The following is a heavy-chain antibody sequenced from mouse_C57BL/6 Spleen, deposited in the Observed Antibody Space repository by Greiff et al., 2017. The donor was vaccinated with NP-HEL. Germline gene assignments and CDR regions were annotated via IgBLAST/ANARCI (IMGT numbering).Heavy chain of an antibody. Sequence: QVQLKQSGPGLVAPSQSLSITCTVSGFSLTSYAISWVRQPPGKGLEWLGVIWTGGGTNYNSALKSRQSISKDNSKSQVFLKMNSLQTDDTARYYCARKREDGYYAKDYWGQGTSVTVAS. V-gene: IGHV2-9-1*01. CDR1: GFSLTSYA. CDR2: IWTGGGT. D-gene: IGHD2-3*01. J-gene: IGHJ4*01. CDR3: ARKREDGYYAKDY.